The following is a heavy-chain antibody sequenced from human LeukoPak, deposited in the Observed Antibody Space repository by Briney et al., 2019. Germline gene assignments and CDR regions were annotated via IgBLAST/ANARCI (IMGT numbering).Heavy chain of an antibody. CDR3: ARERRIAAAGVTTNYYYYMDV. D-gene: IGHD6-13*01. V-gene: IGHV7-4-1*02. CDR2: INTNTGNP. J-gene: IGHJ6*03. Sequence: GASVKVSCKASGYTFTSYAMNWVRQAPGQGLEWMGWINTNTGNPTYAQGFTGRFVFSLDTSVSTAYLQISSLKAEDTAVYYCARERRIAAAGVTTNYYYYMDVWGKGTTVTVSS. CDR1: GYTFTSYA.